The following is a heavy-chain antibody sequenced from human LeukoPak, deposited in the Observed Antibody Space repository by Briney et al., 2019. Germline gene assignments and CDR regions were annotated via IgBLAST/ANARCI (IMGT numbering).Heavy chain of an antibody. CDR1: GYTFTGYY. CDR3: ARDRAYGSGIFDY. J-gene: IGHJ4*02. Sequence: ASVKVSCKASGYTFTGYYMHWVRQAPGQGLEWMGWINPNSGGTNYAQKFQGRVTMTRDTSISTAYMELNRLRSDDTAVYYCARDRAYGSGIFDYWGQGTLVTVSS. D-gene: IGHD3-10*01. V-gene: IGHV1-2*02. CDR2: INPNSGGT.